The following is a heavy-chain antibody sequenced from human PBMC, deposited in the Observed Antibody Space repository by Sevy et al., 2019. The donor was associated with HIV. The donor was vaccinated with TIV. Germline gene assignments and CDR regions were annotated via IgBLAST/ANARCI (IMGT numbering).Heavy chain of an antibody. CDR3: AKRERSSYDSSGNYDAFDV. CDR1: GFDFSTYD. D-gene: IGHD3-22*01. V-gene: IGHV3-33*03. Sequence: GGSLRLSCAASGFDFSTYDMHWVRQAPGKGLEWVAFISFDGSDKWYGDSVKGRFTISRDNSKNTLYVQMNTLRDEDTAVYYCAKRERSSYDSSGNYDAFDVWGQGTLVTVSS. J-gene: IGHJ3*01. CDR2: ISFDGSDK.